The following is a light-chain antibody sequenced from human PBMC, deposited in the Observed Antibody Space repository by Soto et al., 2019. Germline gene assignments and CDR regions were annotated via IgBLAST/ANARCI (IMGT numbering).Light chain of an antibody. Sequence: QSALTPPAPVSGSSGQSIALSFIGNSNDVGAYDYVSWYQQHPDRAPKLMIYGVSNRPSGVSNRFSGSKSVNTATLTISGLQAEDEADYYCSSYTSSSTRVFGTGTKVTVL. CDR2: GVS. J-gene: IGLJ1*01. CDR1: SNDVGAYDY. CDR3: SSYTSSSTRV. V-gene: IGLV2-14*03.